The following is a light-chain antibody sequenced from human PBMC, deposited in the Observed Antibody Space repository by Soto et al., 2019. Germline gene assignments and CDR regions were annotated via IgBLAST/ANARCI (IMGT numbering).Light chain of an antibody. V-gene: IGKV3-15*01. Sequence: EIVMTQSPDTLSGSPGERATLSCRASQSISSNLAWYQQKPGQAPRLVIFGASTRATGIPASFSGSGSATEFTLTISSLQPEDFAVYYCQQYNNWPPITFGHGTRLEIK. CDR2: GAS. J-gene: IGKJ5*01. CDR3: QQYNNWPPIT. CDR1: QSISSN.